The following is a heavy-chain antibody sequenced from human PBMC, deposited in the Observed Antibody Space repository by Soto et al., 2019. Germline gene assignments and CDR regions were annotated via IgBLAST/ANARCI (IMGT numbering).Heavy chain of an antibody. CDR3: ERGYWSGYSCLLDY. CDR1: GFTFSDYY. J-gene: IGHJ4*02. D-gene: IGHD3-3*01. V-gene: IGHV3-11*01. Sequence: GGSLRLSCAASGFTFSDYYMSWIRQAPGKGLEWVSYISSSGSTIYYADSVKGRFTISRDNAKNSLYLQMNSLRAEDTAVYYCERGYWSGYSCLLDYWGQGTMVTVSS. CDR2: ISSSGSTI.